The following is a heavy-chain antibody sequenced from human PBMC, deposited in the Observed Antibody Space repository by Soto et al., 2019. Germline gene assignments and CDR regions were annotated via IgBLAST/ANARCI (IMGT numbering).Heavy chain of an antibody. CDR2: ISGSGGST. J-gene: IGHJ3*02. Sequence: PGGSLRLSCAASGFTFSSYAMSWVRQAPGKGLEWVSAISGSGGSTYYADSVKGRFTISRDNSKNTLYLQMNSLRAEDTAVYYCAKVVRHIVVVIANDAFDIWGQGTMVTVSS. CDR3: AKVVRHIVVVIANDAFDI. V-gene: IGHV3-23*01. D-gene: IGHD2-21*01. CDR1: GFTFSSYA.